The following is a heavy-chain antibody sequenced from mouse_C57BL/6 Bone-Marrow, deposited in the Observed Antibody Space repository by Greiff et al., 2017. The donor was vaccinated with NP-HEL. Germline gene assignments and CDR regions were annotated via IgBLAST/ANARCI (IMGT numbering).Heavy chain of an antibody. D-gene: IGHD1-1*01. Sequence: EVQLQQSGPELVKPGASVKISCKASGYTFTDYYMNWVKQSHGKSLEWIGDINPNNGGTSYNQKFKGKATLTVDKSSSTAYMELRSLTSEDSAVYYCARRTHYYGSSGFAYWGQGTLVTVSA. CDR2: INPNNGGT. CDR1: GYTFTDYY. CDR3: ARRTHYYGSSGFAY. J-gene: IGHJ3*01. V-gene: IGHV1-26*01.